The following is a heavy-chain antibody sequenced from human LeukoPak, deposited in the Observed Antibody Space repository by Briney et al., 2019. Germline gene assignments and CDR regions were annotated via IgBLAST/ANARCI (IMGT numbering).Heavy chain of an antibody. Sequence: ASETLSLTCTVSGGSISSSSDYWGWIRQPPGKGLEWIGAIYYSGSTYYNPSLKGRVTISVDTSKNQFSLKLSSVTAADTAVYYCARARRGYSGYDPFDYWGQGTLVTVSS. CDR1: GGSISSSSDY. D-gene: IGHD5-12*01. J-gene: IGHJ4*02. CDR3: ARARRGYSGYDPFDY. V-gene: IGHV4-39*07. CDR2: IYYSGST.